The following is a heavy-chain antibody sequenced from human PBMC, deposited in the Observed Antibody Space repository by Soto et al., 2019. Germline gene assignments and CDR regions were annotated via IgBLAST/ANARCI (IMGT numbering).Heavy chain of an antibody. Sequence: ASVKVSCKASGYTFTSYAMHWVRQAPGQRLEWMGWINAGNGNTKYSQKFQGRVTMTRDTSTSTVYMELSSLRSEDTAVYYCARSDGGSYRHWGQGTLVTVSS. CDR1: GYTFTSYA. D-gene: IGHD1-26*01. J-gene: IGHJ4*02. V-gene: IGHV1-3*01. CDR3: ARSDGGSYRH. CDR2: INAGNGNT.